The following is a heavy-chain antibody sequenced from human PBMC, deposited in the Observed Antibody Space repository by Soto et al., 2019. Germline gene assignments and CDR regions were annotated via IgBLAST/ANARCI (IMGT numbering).Heavy chain of an antibody. Sequence: PGGSLRLSCVASGFIFSDYAMHWARQAPGKGLEWVALISPAGTNQYYADSAKGRFTISRDNSKNTLYLQTNSLRPEDTGLYYCARENSRISPRLFQHWGHGTLVTVSS. D-gene: IGHD6-6*01. CDR2: ISPAGTNQ. J-gene: IGHJ1*01. V-gene: IGHV3-30-3*01. CDR3: ARENSRISPRLFQH. CDR1: GFIFSDYA.